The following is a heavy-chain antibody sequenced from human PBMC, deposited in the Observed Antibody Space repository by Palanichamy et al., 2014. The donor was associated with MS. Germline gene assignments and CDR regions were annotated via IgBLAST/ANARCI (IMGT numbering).Heavy chain of an antibody. V-gene: IGHV4-30-4*08. Sequence: QVQLQESGPGLVEPSQTLSLTCNVSGGSISSGDYYWSWIRQPPGKSLEWIGYISFTGGTNYNPSLKSRVTISRDTSKNLFSLRLTSVTAADTAVYYCARDIGGFYDSSGYHNRPEFFQHWGQGTLVTVSS. CDR1: GGSISSGDYY. CDR2: ISFTGGT. J-gene: IGHJ1*01. D-gene: IGHD3-22*01. CDR3: ARDIGGFYDSSGYHNRPEFFQH.